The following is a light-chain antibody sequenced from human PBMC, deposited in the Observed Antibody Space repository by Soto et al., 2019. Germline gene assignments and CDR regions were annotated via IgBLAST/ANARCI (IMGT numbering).Light chain of an antibody. Sequence: DIQVTQAPSFLSASLGDRVTITCRASQGTSSYLAWFQQKPGRAPKLLIYGASTLQSGVPARFSGSGSGTDFTLTISNLQPEDFATYYCQQPNAYPLTFGQGRRLEIK. CDR3: QQPNAYPLT. CDR2: GAS. CDR1: QGTSSY. V-gene: IGKV1-9*01. J-gene: IGKJ5*01.